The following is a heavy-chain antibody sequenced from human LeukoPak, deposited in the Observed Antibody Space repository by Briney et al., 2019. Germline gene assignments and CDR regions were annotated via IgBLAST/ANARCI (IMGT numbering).Heavy chain of an antibody. D-gene: IGHD4-23*01. J-gene: IGHJ3*02. V-gene: IGHV4-59*01. Sequence: SETLSLTCTVSGGPINSDYWNWLRQPPGQGLEWIGYIYSSGSTNYNPSLNSRVSISLDTSKIQLSLKLGSVTAADTAVYYCARGAGRWAIWGQGTMVTVSS. CDR3: ARGAGRWAI. CDR1: GGPINSDY. CDR2: IYSSGST.